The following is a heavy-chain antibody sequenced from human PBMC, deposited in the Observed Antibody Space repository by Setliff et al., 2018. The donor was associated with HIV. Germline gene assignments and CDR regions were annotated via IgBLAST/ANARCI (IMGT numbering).Heavy chain of an antibody. D-gene: IGHD2-2*01. CDR1: GFSFGSYW. V-gene: IGHV3-7*01. CDR2: IKQDASEK. CDR3: ARDQDCSSTSCYWDYYMDV. J-gene: IGHJ6*03. Sequence: HPGGSLRLSCVASGFSFGSYWMSWVRQAPGKGPEWVAHIKQDASEKYFVDSVKGRFTISRDNAKNSLYLQMNSLRAEDTAVYYCARDQDCSSTSCYWDYYMDVWGKGTTVTVSS.